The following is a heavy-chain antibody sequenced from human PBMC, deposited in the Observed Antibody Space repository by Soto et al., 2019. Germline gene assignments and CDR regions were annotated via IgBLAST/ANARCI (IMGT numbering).Heavy chain of an antibody. CDR3: ATERDGHQAYYYYGMDV. V-gene: IGHV1-69*01. CDR2: VIPLRGTT. CDR1: GGTFNSYA. J-gene: IGHJ6*02. D-gene: IGHD2-2*01. Sequence: QVQLVQSGAAVKKPGSSVRVSCKASGGTFNSYAFSWVRQAPGQGLEWMGRVIPLRGTTNLAQKFQGRVTITADEATSTVYMGVSRLRSEDTAVYYCATERDGHQAYYYYGMDVWGQGTTVSVSS.